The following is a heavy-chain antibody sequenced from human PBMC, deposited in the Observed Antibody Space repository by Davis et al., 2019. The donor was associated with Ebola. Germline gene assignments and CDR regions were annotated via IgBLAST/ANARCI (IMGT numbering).Heavy chain of an antibody. CDR3: ARGSSYGSFPASFDF. CDR2: ISTYNDNT. Sequence: ASVKVSCKASGYTFTSYGITWLRQAPGQGLEWMGWISTYNDNTNYAQKVQGRVTMTTDTSTSTAYMELRSLRSDDTAVYYCARGSSYGSFPASFDFWGQGTLVTVSS. V-gene: IGHV1-18*04. CDR1: GYTFTSYG. D-gene: IGHD1-26*01. J-gene: IGHJ4*02.